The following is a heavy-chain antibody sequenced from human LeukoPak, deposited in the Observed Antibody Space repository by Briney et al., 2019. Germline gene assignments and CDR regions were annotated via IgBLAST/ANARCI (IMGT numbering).Heavy chain of an antibody. Sequence: HPGGSLRLSCAASGFTFSSYWMHWVRQAPGKGLVWVSRINSDGSSTSYADSVKGRFTISRDNAKNTLYLQMNSLRAEDTAVNYCARVKYSGSPGFDYWGQGTLVTVSS. D-gene: IGHD1-26*01. CDR3: ARVKYSGSPGFDY. CDR2: INSDGSST. J-gene: IGHJ4*02. V-gene: IGHV3-74*01. CDR1: GFTFSSYW.